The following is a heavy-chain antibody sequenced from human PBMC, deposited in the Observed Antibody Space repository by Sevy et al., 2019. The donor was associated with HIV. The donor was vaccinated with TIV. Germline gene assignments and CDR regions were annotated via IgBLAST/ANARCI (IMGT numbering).Heavy chain of an antibody. CDR1: GYSISSGYY. V-gene: IGHV4-38-2*01. J-gene: IGHJ4*02. CDR3: ARHQPDGLSTLFFDY. Sequence: SHTLSLTCAVSGYSISSGYYWGWIRQPPGKGLEWIGSFYDSGSTYYNPSLKSRVTISVDTSKNQFSLKLSSVTAADTAVYYCARHQPDGLSTLFFDYWGQGTLVTVSS. CDR2: FYDSGST.